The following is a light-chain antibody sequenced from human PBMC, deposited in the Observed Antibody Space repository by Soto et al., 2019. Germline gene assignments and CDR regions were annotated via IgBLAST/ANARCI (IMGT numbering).Light chain of an antibody. Sequence: IQLTQSPSSLSASVGDRVTITCRASQGISSYLAWYQQKPGKAPKLLIFGASTLQSGVPSRFSGSGSGTEFTLTISSLQPEDFATYYCQQLNSHPRTFGQGTKLEIK. CDR1: QGISSY. CDR3: QQLNSHPRT. J-gene: IGKJ2*01. CDR2: GAS. V-gene: IGKV1-9*01.